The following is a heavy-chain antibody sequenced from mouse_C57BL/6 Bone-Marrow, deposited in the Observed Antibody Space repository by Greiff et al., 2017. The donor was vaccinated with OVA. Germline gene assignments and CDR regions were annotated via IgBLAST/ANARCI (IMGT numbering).Heavy chain of an antibody. V-gene: IGHV5-12*01. Sequence: EVKLVEPGGGLVQPGGSLKLSCAASGFTFSDYYMYWVRQTPEKRLEWVAYISNSGGSTKYQDTVKDRVTISRDNANNTPYLQMSRLKSEDTAMYYCASHGNYAIDYWDQGTAVTVSS. CDR3: ASHGNYAIDY. CDR2: ISNSGGST. CDR1: GFTFSDYY. J-gene: IGHJ4*01.